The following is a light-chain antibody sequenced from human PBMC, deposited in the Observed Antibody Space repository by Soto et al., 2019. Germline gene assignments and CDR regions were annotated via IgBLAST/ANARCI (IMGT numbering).Light chain of an antibody. CDR3: QQYESYSPLT. CDR1: QSIRSW. CDR2: GAY. V-gene: IGKV1-5*01. J-gene: IGKJ4*01. Sequence: DIQMTQSPSILSASVGDRVTITCRASQSIRSWLAWYQQKPGKAPTLLIYGAYSLESGVPSRFSGRRSGTEFTLTNAGLQSEDFGTYYCQQYESYSPLTFGGGAKVDI.